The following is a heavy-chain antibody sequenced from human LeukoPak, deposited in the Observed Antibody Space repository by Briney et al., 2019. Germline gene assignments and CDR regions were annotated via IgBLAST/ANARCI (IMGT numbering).Heavy chain of an antibody. CDR1: GGTFSSYA. CDR2: IIPIFGTA. V-gene: IGHV1-69*05. CDR3: ARDPGSFAY. D-gene: IGHD3-10*01. J-gene: IGHJ4*02. Sequence: ASVKVSCEASGGTFSSYAMSWVRQAPGKGLEWMGGIIPIFGTANYAQNVQGRVTTTTDESKSTAYMPLSSLRSEDTAVYYCARDPGSFAYWGQGTLVTVSS.